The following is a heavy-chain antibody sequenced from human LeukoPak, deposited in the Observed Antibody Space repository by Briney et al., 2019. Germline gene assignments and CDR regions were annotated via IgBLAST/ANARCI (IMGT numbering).Heavy chain of an antibody. CDR3: ARDCSGSTCYGAFAV. CDR1: GFNFRSHS. V-gene: IGHV3-21*06. D-gene: IGHD2-15*01. Sequence: KPGGSLRLSCAASGFNFRSHSVNWVRQAPGKGLEWVSSISSGSTYTFHADSVKGRFTVSRDDAKNSLYLQMNSLRAEDTAVYYSARDCSGSTCYGAFAVWGQGTLVTVSS. J-gene: IGHJ3*01. CDR2: ISSGSTYT.